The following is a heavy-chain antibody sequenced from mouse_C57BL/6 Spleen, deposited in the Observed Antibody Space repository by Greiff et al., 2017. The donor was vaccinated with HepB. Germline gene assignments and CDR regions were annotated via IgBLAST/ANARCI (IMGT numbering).Heavy chain of an antibody. Sequence: VQLQQSGAELVRPGASVTLSCKASGYTFTDYEMHWVKQTPVHGLEWIGAIDPETGGTAYNQKFKGKAILTADKSSSTAYMELRSLTSESSAVYYCTREWDYGSSNFDYWGQGTTLTVSS. CDR1: GYTFTDYE. CDR2: IDPETGGT. CDR3: TREWDYGSSNFDY. V-gene: IGHV1-15*01. J-gene: IGHJ2*01. D-gene: IGHD1-1*01.